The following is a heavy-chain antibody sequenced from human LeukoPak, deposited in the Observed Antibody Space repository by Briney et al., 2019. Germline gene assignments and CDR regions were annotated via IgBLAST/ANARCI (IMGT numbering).Heavy chain of an antibody. CDR2: IIPIFGTA. V-gene: IGHV1-69*13. CDR3: AREGYYGSGSISYFDY. J-gene: IGHJ4*02. D-gene: IGHD3-10*01. CDR1: GGTFSSYA. Sequence: SVKVSCKASGGTFSSYAISWVRQAPGQGLEWMGGIIPIFGTANYAQKFQGRVTITADESTGTAYMELSSLRSEDTAVYYCAREGYYGSGSISYFDYWGQGTLVTVSS.